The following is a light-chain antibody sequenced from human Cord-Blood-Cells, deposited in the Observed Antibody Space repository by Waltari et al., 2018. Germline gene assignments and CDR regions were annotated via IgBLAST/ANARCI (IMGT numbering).Light chain of an antibody. CDR3: SSYTSSSTLVV. J-gene: IGLJ2*01. CDR2: DVS. Sequence: QSALTQPASVSGSPGQSITIPCTGTRSDVGGYNYVSWYQQHPGNAPKLMIYDVSNRPSGVSNRFSGSKSGNTASLTISGLQAEDEADYYCSSYTSSSTLVVFGGGTKLTVL. V-gene: IGLV2-14*01. CDR1: RSDVGGYNY.